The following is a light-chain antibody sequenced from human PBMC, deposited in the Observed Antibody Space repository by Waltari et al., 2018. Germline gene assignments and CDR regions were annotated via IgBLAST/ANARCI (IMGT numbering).Light chain of an antibody. CDR2: SND. CDR1: NSNIGSNT. CDR3: ATWDDRLTGVV. Sequence: QSVLTQPPSASGTLGQRVTISCSGSNSNIGSNTVNWYQQVPGTAPKLLIYSNDQRPSGVPDRFSGSKSGTSASLAISGLQSEDDADYYCATWDDRLTGVVFGGGTKVTVL. J-gene: IGLJ2*01. V-gene: IGLV1-44*01.